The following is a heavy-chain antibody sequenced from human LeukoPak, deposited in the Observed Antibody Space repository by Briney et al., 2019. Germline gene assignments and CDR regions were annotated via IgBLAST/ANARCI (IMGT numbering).Heavy chain of an antibody. J-gene: IGHJ4*02. Sequence: ASVKVSCKASGYSFSSYGINWVRQAPGQGLEWMGWISAYNGDTRYAESLQDRVTMTTDTSTSTAYMELRSLRSDDTAVFYCARESNWAYYFDYWGQGTLLTVSS. V-gene: IGHV1-18*01. CDR2: ISAYNGDT. CDR3: ARESNWAYYFDY. D-gene: IGHD1-1*01. CDR1: GYSFSSYG.